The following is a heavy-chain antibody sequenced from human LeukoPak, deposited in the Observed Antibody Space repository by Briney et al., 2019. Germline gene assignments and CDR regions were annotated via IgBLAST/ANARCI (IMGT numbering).Heavy chain of an antibody. CDR2: IYYSGST. D-gene: IGHD4-17*01. CDR3: ASSGAHGDSMGY. J-gene: IGHJ4*02. V-gene: IGHV4-39*07. Sequence: SETLSLTCTVSGDSISSSSYYWGWIRQPPGKGLEWIGSIYYSGSTYYNPSLKSRVTISVDTSKNQVSLNLSSVTAADTAVYYCASSGAHGDSMGYWGQGTLVTVSS. CDR1: GDSISSSSYY.